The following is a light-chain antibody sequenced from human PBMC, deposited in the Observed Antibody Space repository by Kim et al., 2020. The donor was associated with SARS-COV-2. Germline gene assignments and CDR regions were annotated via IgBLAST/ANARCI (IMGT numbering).Light chain of an antibody. CDR3: QQLNSYPRT. V-gene: IGKV1-9*01. CDR2: AAS. Sequence: ASVGDRVTITCRTSQDISTYLAWYQQKPGRAPRLLIYAASTLQSGVPSRFSGRGSGTDFTLTISSLQPEDVATYYCQQLNSYPRTFGQGTKVDIK. CDR1: QDISTY. J-gene: IGKJ1*01.